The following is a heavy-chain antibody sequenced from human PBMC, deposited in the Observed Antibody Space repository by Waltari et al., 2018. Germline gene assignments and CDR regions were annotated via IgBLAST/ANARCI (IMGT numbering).Heavy chain of an antibody. V-gene: IGHV3-30*15. Sequence: QVQLVESGGGVVQPGRSLRLSCAASGFTFSSYAMQWVRQAPGKGLEWVAVISYEGSTKYYADSVKGRFTISRDNSENTLYVQMSSLRVEDTAVYYCARDPTDFWNKPYYFDYWGRGTLVTVSS. D-gene: IGHD3-3*01. CDR2: ISYEGSTK. J-gene: IGHJ4*02. CDR1: GFTFSSYA. CDR3: ARDPTDFWNKPYYFDY.